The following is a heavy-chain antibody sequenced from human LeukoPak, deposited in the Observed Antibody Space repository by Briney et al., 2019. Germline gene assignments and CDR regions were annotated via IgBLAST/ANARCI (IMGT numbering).Heavy chain of an antibody. CDR1: LYTFTSYG. D-gene: IGHD2-2*01. CDR3: ARGGVYCSSTSWYRSWFDP. J-gene: IGHJ5*02. V-gene: IGHV1-18*01. Sequence: ASVTVSCKATLYTFTSYGISWVRQAPGQGVGWMGWISAYNGNTDYAQKLQGRVTMTTDTSTSTTYMELRSLRFDDPAVYYCARGGVYCSSTSWYRSWFDPWGQGTLVTVSS. CDR2: ISAYNGNT.